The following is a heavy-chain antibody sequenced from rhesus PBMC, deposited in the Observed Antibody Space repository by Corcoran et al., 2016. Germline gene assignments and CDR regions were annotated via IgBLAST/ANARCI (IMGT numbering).Heavy chain of an antibody. CDR3: ARDRDNFWSGYRFDY. CDR1: GVSISRYW. D-gene: IGHD3-3*01. V-gene: IGHV4-80*01. Sequence: QVQLQESGPGLVKPSETLSLTCAVSGVSISRYWWRWIRQPPGKGLAWIWKNHGNSGSNKYNPSLKSRVTSSKDTSKNQFFLKLSSVTAADTAVYYCARDRDNFWSGYRFDYWGQGVLVTVSS. CDR2: NHGNSGSN. J-gene: IGHJ4*01.